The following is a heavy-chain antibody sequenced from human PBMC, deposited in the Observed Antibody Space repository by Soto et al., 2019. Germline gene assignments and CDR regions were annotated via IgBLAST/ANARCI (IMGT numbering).Heavy chain of an antibody. D-gene: IGHD5-12*01. CDR1: EFTVSSSY. CDR3: ARDRIGGYDH. CDR2: IYSDGST. V-gene: IGHV3-53*01. Sequence: EVKLVESGGGLIQPGGSLRLSCAASEFTVSSSYMNWVRQSPGKGLEWVSVIYSDGSTYYADSVKGRFIISRDTSKNTVYLQMNSLRAEDTAVYYCARDRIGGYDHWCQGTLFTVSS. J-gene: IGHJ4*02.